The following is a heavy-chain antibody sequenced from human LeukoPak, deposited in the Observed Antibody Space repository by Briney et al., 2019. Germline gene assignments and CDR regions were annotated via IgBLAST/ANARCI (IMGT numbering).Heavy chain of an antibody. CDR3: ARTQYYDFWSGLNGMDV. D-gene: IGHD3-3*01. J-gene: IGHJ6*02. V-gene: IGHV4-59*01. CDR2: IHNSGST. Sequence: SETLSLTCTVSGGSISSYYWSWIRQPPGKGLEWIGHIHNSGSTNYNPSLKSRVTISVDTSKNQFSLKLSSVTAADTAVYYCARTQYYDFWSGLNGMDVWGQGTTVTVSS. CDR1: GGSISSYY.